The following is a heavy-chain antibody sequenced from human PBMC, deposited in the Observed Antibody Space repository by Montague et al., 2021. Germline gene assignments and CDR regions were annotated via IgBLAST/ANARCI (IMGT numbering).Heavy chain of an antibody. Sequence: NDYAVSVKSRITINPDTSKNHISLQLNSVTPEDTAVYYCARTSAYSDYWGQGTLVTVSS. V-gene: IGHV6-1*01. J-gene: IGHJ4*02. D-gene: IGHD5-12*01. CDR3: ARTSAYSDY. CDR2: N.